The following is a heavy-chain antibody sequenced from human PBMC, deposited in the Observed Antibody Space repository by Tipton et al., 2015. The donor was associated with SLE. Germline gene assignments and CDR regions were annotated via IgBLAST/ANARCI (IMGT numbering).Heavy chain of an antibody. J-gene: IGHJ4*02. CDR3: AKAPRGDYGDFDPNFDH. D-gene: IGHD4-17*01. CDR2: ISGSGTNT. V-gene: IGHV3-23*01. Sequence: LEWVSTISGSGTNTYYADSLEGRFTISRDNSKNTLYLQMNNLRADDTAVYYCAKAPRGDYGDFDPNFDHWGQGTLLTVSS.